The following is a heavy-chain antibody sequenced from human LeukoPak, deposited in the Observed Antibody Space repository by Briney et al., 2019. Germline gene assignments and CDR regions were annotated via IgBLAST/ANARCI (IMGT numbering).Heavy chain of an antibody. D-gene: IGHD3-16*02. CDR3: ARDLSNYDYIWGSYRATDAFDI. V-gene: IGHV4-31*03. CDR1: GGSISSGTYY. CDR2: IYYSGST. J-gene: IGHJ3*02. Sequence: SETLSLTCTVSGGSISSGTYYWSWIRQHPGKGLEWIGYIYYSGSTSYNPSLKSRVTISVDTSKNQFSLKLNSVTAADTAMYYCARDLSNYDYIWGSYRATDAFDIWGQGTMVTVSS.